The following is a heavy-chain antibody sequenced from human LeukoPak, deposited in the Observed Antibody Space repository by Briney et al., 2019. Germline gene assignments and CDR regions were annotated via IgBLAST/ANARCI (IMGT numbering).Heavy chain of an antibody. J-gene: IGHJ4*02. V-gene: IGHV4-34*01. CDR1: GGSFSGYY. CDR3: ARGPGMSRADY. Sequence: SETLSLTCAVYGGSFSGYYWSWIRQPPGKGLEWIGEINHSGSTNYNPSLKSRVTISVDTSKNQFSLKLSSVTAADTAVYYRARGPGMSRADYWGQGTLVTVSS. D-gene: IGHD1-14*01. CDR2: INHSGST.